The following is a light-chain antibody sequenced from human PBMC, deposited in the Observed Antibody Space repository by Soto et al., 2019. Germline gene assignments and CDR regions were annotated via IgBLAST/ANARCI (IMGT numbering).Light chain of an antibody. CDR1: QSVSSN. V-gene: IGKV3-15*01. CDR3: QQDNNWPPWT. Sequence: EIVMTQSPATLSVSPGERATLSCRASQSVSSNLAWYQQKPGQAPRLLMYGASTRDTGIPDRFSGSGSGTGFTLTISILQSEDVAGYYCQQDNNWPPWTVGQGTKVDIK. J-gene: IGKJ1*01. CDR2: GAS.